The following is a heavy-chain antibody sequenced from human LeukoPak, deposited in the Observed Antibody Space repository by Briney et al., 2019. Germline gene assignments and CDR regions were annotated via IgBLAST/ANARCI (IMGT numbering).Heavy chain of an antibody. V-gene: IGHV4-59*01. CDR1: GGSISSYY. Sequence: SETQTLPCTVSGGSISSYYWSWIRQPPGKGLEWIGYIYYSGSTNYNPSLKSRVTISVDTSKNQFSLKLSSVTAADTAVYYCARGLPPGDNSDTSGPGTLGTVSS. D-gene: IGHD4-17*01. J-gene: IGHJ5*01. CDR2: IYYSGST. CDR3: ARGLPPGDNSDT.